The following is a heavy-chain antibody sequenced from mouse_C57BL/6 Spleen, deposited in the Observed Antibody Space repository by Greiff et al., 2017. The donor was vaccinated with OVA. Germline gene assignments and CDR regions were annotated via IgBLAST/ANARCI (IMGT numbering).Heavy chain of an antibody. J-gene: IGHJ3*01. CDR1: GFSFNTYA. CDR3: VRDGYYWLAY. D-gene: IGHD2-3*01. V-gene: IGHV10-1*01. CDR2: IRSKSNNYAT. Sequence: EVQLVESGGGLVQPKGSLKLSCAASGFSFNTYAMNWVRQAPGKGLEWVARIRSKSNNYATYYADSVKDRFTISRDDSESRLYLQMNNLKTEDTAMYYCVRDGYYWLAYWGQGTLVTVSA.